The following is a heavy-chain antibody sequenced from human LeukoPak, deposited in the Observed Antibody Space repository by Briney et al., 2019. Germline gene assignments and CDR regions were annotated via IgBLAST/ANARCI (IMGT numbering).Heavy chain of an antibody. CDR3: ARADDYGSAYYYGMDV. V-gene: IGHV1-2*04. J-gene: IGHJ6*02. Sequence: ASVKVSCKASGYTFTGYYMHWVRQAPGQGLEWMGWINPNSGGTNYAQKFQGWVTMTRDTSISTAYMELSRLRSDDTAVYYCARADDYGSAYYYGMDVWGQGTTVTVSS. D-gene: IGHD3-10*01. CDR1: GYTFTGYY. CDR2: INPNSGGT.